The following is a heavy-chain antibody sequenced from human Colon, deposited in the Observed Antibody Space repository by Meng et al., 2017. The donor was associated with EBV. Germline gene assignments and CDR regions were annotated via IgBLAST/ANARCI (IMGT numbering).Heavy chain of an antibody. Sequence: VQLVESXXXXXKXXAXXQVSCKACGYTYTTYEINWMRQAAGQRLEWMGWMNPGRGNTGYAQKFQGRVTMTSDNSINTAYMELSSLTSEDTAVYYCTRADSGSRNYWGQGTLVTVSS. CDR2: MNPGRGNT. D-gene: IGHD3-22*01. J-gene: IGHJ4*02. CDR1: GYTYTTYE. V-gene: IGHV1-8*01. CDR3: TRADSGSRNY.